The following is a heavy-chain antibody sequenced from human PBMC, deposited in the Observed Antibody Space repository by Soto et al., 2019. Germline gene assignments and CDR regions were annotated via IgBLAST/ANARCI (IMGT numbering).Heavy chain of an antibody. CDR3: ARFYYDSSGYLPSPYYYYYGMDV. Sequence: PGGSLRLSCAASGFTFSTYGMSWVRQAPGKRLEWVSAVSGSGDHTYYADSVKGRFTISRDNAKNSLYLQMNSLRAEDTAVYYCARFYYDSSGYLPSPYYYYYGMDVWGQGTTVTVSS. CDR1: GFTFSTYG. V-gene: IGHV3-23*01. J-gene: IGHJ6*02. D-gene: IGHD3-22*01. CDR2: VSGSGDHT.